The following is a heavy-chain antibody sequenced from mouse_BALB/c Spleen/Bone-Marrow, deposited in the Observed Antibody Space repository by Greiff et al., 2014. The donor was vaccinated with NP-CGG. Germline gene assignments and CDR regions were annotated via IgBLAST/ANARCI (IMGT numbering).Heavy chain of an antibody. V-gene: IGHV5-6-3*01. CDR2: INSNGGST. Sequence: EVMLVESGGGLVQPGGSLELSCAASGFTFSSYGMSWVRQTPDKRLELVATINSNGGSTYYPDSVKGRYTISRDNAKNTLYLQMSSLKSEDTAMYYCARHYYGARWGQGTLVTVSA. CDR1: GFTFSSYG. D-gene: IGHD1-2*01. J-gene: IGHJ3*01. CDR3: ARHYYGAR.